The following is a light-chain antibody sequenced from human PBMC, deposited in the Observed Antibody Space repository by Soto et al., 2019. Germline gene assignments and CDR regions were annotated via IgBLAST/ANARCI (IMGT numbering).Light chain of an antibody. CDR1: SSNVGGSNY. V-gene: IGLV2-11*01. J-gene: IGLJ3*02. Sequence: QSALTQPRSVSGSPGQSGTISCTGTSSNVGGSNYVSWYQQHPGKAPKLMIFDVNKRPSGVPDRFSGSKSGSTASLTISGLQAEDEADYYCCSYAGSYTWVFGGWTKLTVL. CDR3: CSYAGSYTWV. CDR2: DVN.